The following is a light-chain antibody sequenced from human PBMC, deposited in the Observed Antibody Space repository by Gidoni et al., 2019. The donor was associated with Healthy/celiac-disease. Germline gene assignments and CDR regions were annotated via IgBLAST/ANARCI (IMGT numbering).Light chain of an antibody. CDR3: QQYGSSPQRYT. Sequence: ELVLTQSPGTLSLSPGERATLSCRASQSVSSSYLAWYQQKPGQAPRLLIYGASSRATGIPDRFSGSGSGTDFTLTISRLEPEDFAVYYCQQYGSSPQRYTFXQXTKLEIK. CDR2: GAS. V-gene: IGKV3-20*01. J-gene: IGKJ2*01. CDR1: QSVSSSY.